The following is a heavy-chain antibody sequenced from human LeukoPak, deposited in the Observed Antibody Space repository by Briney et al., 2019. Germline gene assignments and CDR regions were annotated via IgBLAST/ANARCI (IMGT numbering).Heavy chain of an antibody. CDR3: ARDSSGSGGYFDY. J-gene: IGHJ4*02. Sequence: GASVKVSCKASGYTFTSYDINWVRQAPGQGLEWMGWISAYNDNTNYAQKVQGRVTMTTDTSTSTAYMELGSLRSDDTAVYYCARDSSGSGGYFDYWGQGTLVTVSS. CDR1: GYTFTSYD. CDR2: ISAYNDNT. D-gene: IGHD3-22*01. V-gene: IGHV1-18*01.